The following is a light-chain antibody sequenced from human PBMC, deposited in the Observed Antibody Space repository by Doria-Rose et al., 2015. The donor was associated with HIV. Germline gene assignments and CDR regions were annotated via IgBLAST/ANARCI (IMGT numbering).Light chain of an antibody. V-gene: IGKV3-20*01. CDR2: DRS. Sequence: EIELTQSPGTLSLSPGERATLSCRASQSFSSTYLAWYQQVPGQAPRLLIYDRSTRATGIPDRFSASGSGTDFTLTINRLEPEDFALYYCHQYGTSRTFGQGTKVEI. CDR3: HQYGTSRT. J-gene: IGKJ1*01. CDR1: QSFSSTY.